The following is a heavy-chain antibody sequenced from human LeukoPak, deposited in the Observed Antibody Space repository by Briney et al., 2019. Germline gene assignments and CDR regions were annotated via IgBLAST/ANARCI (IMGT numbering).Heavy chain of an antibody. Sequence: GGSLRLSCAASGFTFSSYWMHWVRRAPGKGLVWVSRINSDGSGTSYADSVKGRFTISRDNAKNTLYLQMNSPRAEDTAVYYCARGGSPPEALGDTFDIWGQGTMVTVSS. CDR1: GFTFSSYW. D-gene: IGHD1-26*01. CDR2: INSDGSGT. V-gene: IGHV3-74*01. CDR3: ARGGSPPEALGDTFDI. J-gene: IGHJ3*02.